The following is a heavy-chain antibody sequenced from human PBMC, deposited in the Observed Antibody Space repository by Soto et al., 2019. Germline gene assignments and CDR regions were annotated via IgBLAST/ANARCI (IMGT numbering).Heavy chain of an antibody. CDR2: ISSSGSTI. D-gene: IGHD1-26*01. V-gene: IGHV3-48*03. CDR3: ARESVGAMDY. CDR1: GFNFSSYE. Sequence: LSLTCGASGFNFSSYEMNWVRQAPGKGLEWVSYISSSGSTIYYADSVKGRFTISRGNAKNSLYLQMNSLRAEDTAVYYCARESVGAMDYWGQGTLVTVSS. J-gene: IGHJ4*02.